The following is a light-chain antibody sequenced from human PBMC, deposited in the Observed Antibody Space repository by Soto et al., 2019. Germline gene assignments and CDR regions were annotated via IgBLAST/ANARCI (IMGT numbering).Light chain of an antibody. Sequence: DIQMTQSPSTLSASVGDRVTITCRASQSISPWLAWYQQKPGKAPKLLIYKASSLQSGVPSRFSGSGSGTEFILTISSLQPDDFATYYCQQYINRWTFGQRTKVEIK. J-gene: IGKJ1*01. CDR2: KAS. CDR1: QSISPW. CDR3: QQYINRWT. V-gene: IGKV1-5*03.